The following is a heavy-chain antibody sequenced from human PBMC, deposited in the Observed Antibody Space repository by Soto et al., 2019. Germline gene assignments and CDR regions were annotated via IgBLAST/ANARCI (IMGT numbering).Heavy chain of an antibody. CDR2: ISAYNGNT. CDR1: GYTFTSYG. V-gene: IGHV1-18*01. D-gene: IGHD6-19*01. Sequence: ASVKVSCKASGYTFTSYGISWVRQAPGQGLEWMGWISAYNGNTNYAQKLQGRVTMTTDTSTSTAYMELRSLRSDDTAVYYCARKSKNGYRSGWPLDYWGQGTLVTVSS. J-gene: IGHJ4*02. CDR3: ARKSKNGYRSGWPLDY.